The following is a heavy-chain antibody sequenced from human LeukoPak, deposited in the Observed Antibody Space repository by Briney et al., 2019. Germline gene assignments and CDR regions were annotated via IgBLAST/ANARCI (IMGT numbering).Heavy chain of an antibody. CDR1: GYTFTSYD. J-gene: IGHJ6*02. V-gene: IGHV1-8*01. CDR3: ARGYSSSWYLPYLDPNYYYGMDV. CDR2: MNPNSGNT. D-gene: IGHD6-13*01. Sequence: ASVKVSCKASGYTFTSYDINWVRQATGQGLEWMGWMNPNSGNTGYAQKFQGRVTMTRNTSISTAYMELSSLRSGDTAVYYCARGYSSSWYLPYLDPNYYYGMDVWGQGTMVTVSS.